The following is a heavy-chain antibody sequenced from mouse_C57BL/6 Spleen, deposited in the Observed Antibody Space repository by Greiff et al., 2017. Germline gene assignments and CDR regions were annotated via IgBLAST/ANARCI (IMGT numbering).Heavy chain of an antibody. J-gene: IGHJ2*01. CDR3: ARRGRANYYDYDGYYFDY. D-gene: IGHD2-4*01. CDR1: GYTFTDYY. Sequence: QVQLQQSGPELVKPGASVKISCKASGYTFTDYYINWVKQRPGQGLEWIGWIFPGSGSTYYNEKFKGKATLTVDKSSSTAYMLLSSLTSEDSAVYFCARRGRANYYDYDGYYFDYWGQGTTLTVSS. CDR2: IFPGSGST. V-gene: IGHV1-75*01.